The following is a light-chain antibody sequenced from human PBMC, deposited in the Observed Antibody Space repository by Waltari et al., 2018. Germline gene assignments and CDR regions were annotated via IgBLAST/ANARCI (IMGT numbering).Light chain of an antibody. CDR3: QQYGSSST. Sequence: EIVLTQSPGTLSLSPGERATLSCRASQSVSSSYLAWYQQKPGQAPRLLIYAASSSATGIPDRFSCSGSGTDFTLTISRLEPEDFAVYYCQQYGSSSTFGQGTRLEIK. J-gene: IGKJ5*01. CDR2: AAS. V-gene: IGKV3-20*01. CDR1: QSVSSSY.